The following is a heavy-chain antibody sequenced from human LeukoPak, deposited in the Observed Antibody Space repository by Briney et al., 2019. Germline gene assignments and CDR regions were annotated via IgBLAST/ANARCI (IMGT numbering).Heavy chain of an antibody. CDR2: IYYSGST. V-gene: IGHV4-61*01. CDR3: ARDLEGNYGPGFDP. D-gene: IGHD3-10*01. CDR1: GGSISSSSYY. J-gene: IGHJ5*02. Sequence: MASETLSLTCTVSGGSISSSSYYWGWIRQPPGKGLEWIGYIYYSGSTNYNPSLKSRVTISVDTSKNQFSLKLTSVTAADTAVYYCARDLEGNYGPGFDPWGQGTLVTVSS.